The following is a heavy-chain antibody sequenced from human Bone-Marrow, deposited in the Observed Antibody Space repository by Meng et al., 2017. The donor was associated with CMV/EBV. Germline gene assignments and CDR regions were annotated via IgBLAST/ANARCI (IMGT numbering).Heavy chain of an antibody. D-gene: IGHD3-3*01. CDR2: IYYSGNT. V-gene: IGHV4-39*07. CDR3: ARDGRLYDFWSGYYGYYFDY. J-gene: IGHJ4*02. Sequence: GSLRLSCTVSGGSISRSSYYWGWIRQPPGKGLEWIGSIYYSGNTYYNPSLKSRVTISVDTSKNQFSLKLSSVTAADTAVYYCARDGRLYDFWSGYYGYYFDYWGQGTLVTGSS. CDR1: GGSISRSSYY.